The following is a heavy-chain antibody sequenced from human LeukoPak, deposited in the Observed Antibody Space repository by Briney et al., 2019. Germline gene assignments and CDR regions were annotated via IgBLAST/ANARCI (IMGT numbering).Heavy chain of an antibody. D-gene: IGHD2-8*01. CDR2: ISAYNGNT. CDR1: GYTFTSYG. J-gene: IGHJ4*02. Sequence: ASVKVSCKASGYTFTSYGISWVRQAPGQGLEWMGWISAYNGNTNYAQKLQGRVTMTTDTSTSTAYMELRSLRSDDTAVYYCARVGEDIVPMVYAGGFDYWGQGTLVTVSS. V-gene: IGHV1-18*01. CDR3: ARVGEDIVPMVYAGGFDY.